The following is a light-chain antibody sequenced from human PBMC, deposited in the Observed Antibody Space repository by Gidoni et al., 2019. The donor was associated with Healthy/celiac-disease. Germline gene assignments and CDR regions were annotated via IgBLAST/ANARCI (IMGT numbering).Light chain of an antibody. CDR1: QSVSSN. CDR3: QQYNNWPRGT. Sequence: DIVMTQSPATLSVSPGERATLSCRASQSVSSNLAWYQQKPGQAPRLLIYGASTRATGIPARLSGSGCGTEFTLTISRLQSEDFAVYYCQQYNNWPRGTFGQGTKVEIK. V-gene: IGKV3-15*01. J-gene: IGKJ1*01. CDR2: GAS.